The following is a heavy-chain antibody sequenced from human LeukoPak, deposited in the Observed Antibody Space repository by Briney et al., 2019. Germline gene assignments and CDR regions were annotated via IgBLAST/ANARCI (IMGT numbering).Heavy chain of an antibody. CDR3: ARGSDYDTLTGLDC. CDR2: IYSGGGT. D-gene: IGHD3-9*01. J-gene: IGHJ4*02. Sequence: GGSLRLSCAASGFTVSSNYMSWVRQAPGKGLEWVSVIYSGGGTYYADSVKGRFTISRDNSKNTLYLQMNSLRAEDTAVYYCARGSDYDTLTGLDCWGQGTLVTVSS. V-gene: IGHV3-66*02. CDR1: GFTVSSNY.